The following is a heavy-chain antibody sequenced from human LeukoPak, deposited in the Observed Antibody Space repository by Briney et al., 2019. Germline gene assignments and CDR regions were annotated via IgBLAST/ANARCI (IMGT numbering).Heavy chain of an antibody. CDR2: INPNSGGT. Sequence: ASVKVSCKASGYTFTGYYMHWVRQAPGQGLEWMGWINPNSGGTNYAQKFQGRVTMTRDTSISTAYMELSRLTSDDTAIYYCARADRLHGGPYLIGPWGQGTLVTVPS. J-gene: IGHJ5*02. D-gene: IGHD2-21*01. V-gene: IGHV1-2*02. CDR3: ARADRLHGGPYLIGP. CDR1: GYTFTGYY.